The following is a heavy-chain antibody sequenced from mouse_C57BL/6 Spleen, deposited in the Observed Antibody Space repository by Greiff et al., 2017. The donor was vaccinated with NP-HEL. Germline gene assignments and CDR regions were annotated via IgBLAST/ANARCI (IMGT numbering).Heavy chain of an antibody. V-gene: IGHV1-76*01. CDR2: LYPGSGNT. CDR3: ARGGTGYWYFDV. D-gene: IGHD3-3*01. Sequence: QVQLQQSGAELVRPGASVKLSCKASGYTFTDYYINWVKQRPGQGLEWIARLYPGSGNTYYNEKFKGKATLTAEKSSSTAYMQLSSLTSEDSAVYFCARGGTGYWYFDVWGTGTTVTVSS. J-gene: IGHJ1*03. CDR1: GYTFTDYY.